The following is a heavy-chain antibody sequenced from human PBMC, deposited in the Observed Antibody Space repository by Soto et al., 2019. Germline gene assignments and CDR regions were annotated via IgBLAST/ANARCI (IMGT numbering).Heavy chain of an antibody. J-gene: IGHJ4*02. CDR3: AGASSGPDY. CDR2: ISAYNGDT. D-gene: IGHD6-19*01. V-gene: IGHV1-18*01. CDR1: GYTFTNYD. Sequence: QVQLVQSGAEVKKPGASVKVSCKASGYTFTNYDITWVRQAPGQGLEWMGWISAYNGDTKYAQKFQDRVTMTTDTSTSTAYMDLRSLGSDDTAVYYCAGASSGPDYWGQGTLVTVSS.